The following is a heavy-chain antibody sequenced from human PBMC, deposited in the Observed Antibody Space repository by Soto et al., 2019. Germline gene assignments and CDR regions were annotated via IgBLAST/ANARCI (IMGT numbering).Heavy chain of an antibody. Sequence: EVQLVESGGGLVQPGGSLRLSCAASGFTFSSYWMHWVRQAPGKGLLWVSRLNSDGSDTRYADSVKGRFTISRDNAKNTLYLQMNRLSAGDTAVYYCARDGHDAVDLDYWGQGTLVTVSS. D-gene: IGHD3-3*01. CDR2: LNSDGSDT. CDR1: GFTFSSYW. CDR3: ARDGHDAVDLDY. J-gene: IGHJ4*02. V-gene: IGHV3-74*01.